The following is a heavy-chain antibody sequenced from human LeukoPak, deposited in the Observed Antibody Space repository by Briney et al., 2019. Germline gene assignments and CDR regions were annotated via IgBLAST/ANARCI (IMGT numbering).Heavy chain of an antibody. V-gene: IGHV1-69*04. J-gene: IGHJ4*02. Sequence: GASVNVSCKTSGGTFNNYAISWVRQAPGQGLAWMGRVVPMFGIRNYPQTYRGIVNITADKATNTVYMDLRSLRAEDTSIYYCATEPSRSYSFDHLDFWGLGTPVTVCS. CDR3: ATEPSRSYSFDHLDF. CDR1: GGTFNNYA. CDR2: VVPMFGIR. D-gene: IGHD5-12*01.